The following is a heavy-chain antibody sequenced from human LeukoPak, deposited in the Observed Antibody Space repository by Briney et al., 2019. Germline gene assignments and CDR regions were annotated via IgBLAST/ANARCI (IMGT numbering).Heavy chain of an antibody. CDR3: ARASLAYCSGGSCYAIDH. D-gene: IGHD2-15*01. CDR2: RHYSGTT. Sequence: SETLSLTCTVSGGSISSGGYYWSWIRQHPGKGLEWVGYRHYSGTTYYNASLKSRLTISVDTSKRQFSLKLSSVTAADTAVYYCARASLAYCSGGSCYAIDHWGQGTLVTVSS. V-gene: IGHV4-31*02. CDR1: GGSISSGGYY. J-gene: IGHJ4*02.